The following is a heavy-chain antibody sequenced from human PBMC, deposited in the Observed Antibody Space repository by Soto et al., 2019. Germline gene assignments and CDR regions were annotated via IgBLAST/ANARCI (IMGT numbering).Heavy chain of an antibody. CDR3: AKLTVDTTMVDNF. J-gene: IGHJ4*02. CDR1: GFTFSDYY. Sequence: GGSLSLSCAASGFTFSDYYMSWIRQAPGKGLEWVSYISSSSSYTNYADSVKGRFTISRDNAKNSLYLQMNSLRAEDTAIYYCAKLTVDTTMVDNFWGQGTLVTVSS. CDR2: ISSSSSYT. V-gene: IGHV3-11*03. D-gene: IGHD5-18*01.